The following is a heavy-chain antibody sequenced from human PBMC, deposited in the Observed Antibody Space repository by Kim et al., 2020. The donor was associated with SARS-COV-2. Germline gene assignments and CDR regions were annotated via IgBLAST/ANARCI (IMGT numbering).Heavy chain of an antibody. J-gene: IGHJ3*02. CDR1: GFTFSSYA. V-gene: IGHV3-23*01. CDR2: ISGSGGST. Sequence: GGSLRLSCAASGFTFSSYAMSWVRQAPGKGLEWVSAISGSGGSTYYADSVKGRFTISRDNSKNTLYLQMNSLRAEDTAVYYCAKGSDYSSGYYTFDAFDIWGQGTMVTVSS. CDR3: AKGSDYSSGYYTFDAFDI. D-gene: IGHD3-22*01.